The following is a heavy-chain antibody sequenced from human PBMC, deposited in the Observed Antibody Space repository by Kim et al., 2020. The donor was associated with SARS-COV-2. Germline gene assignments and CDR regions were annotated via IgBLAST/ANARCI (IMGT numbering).Heavy chain of an antibody. Sequence: GGTYYNPSLKSRVTISVDTAKNQFSLKLSSVTAADTAVYYCAREDSGSLDYWGQGTLVTVSS. J-gene: IGHJ4*02. D-gene: IGHD3-10*01. CDR3: AREDSGSLDY. V-gene: IGHV4-31*02. CDR2: GGT.